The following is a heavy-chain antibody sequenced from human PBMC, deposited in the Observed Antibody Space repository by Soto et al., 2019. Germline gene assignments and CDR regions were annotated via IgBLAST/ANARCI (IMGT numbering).Heavy chain of an antibody. Sequence: SETLSLTCTVSGGSISSYYWSWIRQPPGKGLEWIGYIYYSGSTNYNPSLKSRVAISVDTSKNQFSLKLSSVTAADTAVYYCARIQYGSGSFLDSWGQGTLVTVSS. D-gene: IGHD3-10*01. CDR3: ARIQYGSGSFLDS. V-gene: IGHV4-59*01. J-gene: IGHJ4*02. CDR1: GGSISSYY. CDR2: IYYSGST.